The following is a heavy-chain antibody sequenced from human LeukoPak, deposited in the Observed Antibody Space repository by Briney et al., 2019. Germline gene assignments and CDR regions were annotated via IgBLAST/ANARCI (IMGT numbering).Heavy chain of an antibody. V-gene: IGHV1-2*02. CDR2: INPNSGGT. Sequence: ASVKVSCKASGYTFTGYYMHWVRQAPGQGLEWMGWINPNSGGTNYAQKFQGRVTTTRDTSTSTVYMELSSLRSEDTAVYYCAREDGNYYDSSGSLYWGQGTLVTVSS. D-gene: IGHD3-22*01. CDR3: AREDGNYYDSSGSLY. CDR1: GYTFTGYY. J-gene: IGHJ4*02.